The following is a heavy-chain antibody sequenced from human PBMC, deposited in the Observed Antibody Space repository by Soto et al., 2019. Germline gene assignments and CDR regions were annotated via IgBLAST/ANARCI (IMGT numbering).Heavy chain of an antibody. J-gene: IGHJ4*02. CDR2: IYYSGGT. CDR1: GGSISRSSYY. V-gene: IGHV4-39*01. CDR3: ARHDYGGFGL. Sequence: QLHLQESGPGLVKPSETLSLTCTVSGGSISRSSYYWGWIRQPPGKGLEWIGSIYYSGGTYYNPSPKSRVTISVDTSKNQSSLKPSSVTAADTAVYYCARHDYGGFGLWGQGTLVTVSS. D-gene: IGHD4-17*01.